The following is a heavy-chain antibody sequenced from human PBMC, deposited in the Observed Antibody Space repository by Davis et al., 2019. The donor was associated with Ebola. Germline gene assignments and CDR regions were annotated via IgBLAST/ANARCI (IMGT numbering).Heavy chain of an antibody. D-gene: IGHD2-2*01. CDR1: GGTFSSYA. Sequence: SVQVSCKASGGTFSSYAISWVRQAPGQGLEWMGGIIPILGIANYAQKFQGRVTITADESTSTAYMELSSLRSEDTAVYYCARPYCSSTSCSDNYYYYYMDVWGKGTTVTVSS. CDR2: IIPILGIA. CDR3: ARPYCSSTSCSDNYYYYYMDV. V-gene: IGHV1-69*10. J-gene: IGHJ6*03.